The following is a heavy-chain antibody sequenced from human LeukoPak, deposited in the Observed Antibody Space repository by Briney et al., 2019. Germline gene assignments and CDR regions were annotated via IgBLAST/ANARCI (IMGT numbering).Heavy chain of an antibody. CDR2: ISGSATNT. CDR3: AKDKAYCSDISCRQSYDY. Sequence: HAGGSLRLSCAASGFTFSIYAMSWVRQAPGKGLEWVSTISGSATNTYYSDSVKGRFAISRDNSKNTLFLQMNSLRAEDTAVYYCAKDKAYCSDISCRQSYDYWGQGTLVTVSS. J-gene: IGHJ4*02. CDR1: GFTFSIYA. V-gene: IGHV3-23*01. D-gene: IGHD2-2*01.